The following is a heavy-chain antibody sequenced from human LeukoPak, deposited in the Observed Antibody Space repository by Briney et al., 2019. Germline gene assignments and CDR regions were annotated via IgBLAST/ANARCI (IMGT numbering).Heavy chain of an antibody. J-gene: IGHJ4*02. CDR2: INPNSGGT. CDR1: GYTFTGYY. D-gene: IGHD5-24*01. Sequence: ASVKVSCKASGYTFTGYYMHWVRQAPGQGLEWMGWINPNSGGTNYAQKFQGRVTLTMDTSISTAYMELSRLRSDDTAVYYFAREVDGYNYGIDYWGQGTLVTVSS. CDR3: AREVDGYNYGIDY. V-gene: IGHV1-2*02.